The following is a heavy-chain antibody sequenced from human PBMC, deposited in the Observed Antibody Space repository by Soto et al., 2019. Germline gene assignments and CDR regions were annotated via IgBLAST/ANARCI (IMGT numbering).Heavy chain of an antibody. CDR3: ARGAAARTHHYYYYYGMDV. CDR2: IYYSGST. Sequence: SETLSLTCTVSGGSISSYYWSWIRQPPGKGLEWIGYIYYSGSTNYNPSLKSRVTISVDTSKNQFSLKLSSVTAADTAVYYCARGAAARTHHYYYYYGMDVWGPGTTVTVYS. J-gene: IGHJ6*02. CDR1: GGSISSYY. D-gene: IGHD6-13*01. V-gene: IGHV4-59*01.